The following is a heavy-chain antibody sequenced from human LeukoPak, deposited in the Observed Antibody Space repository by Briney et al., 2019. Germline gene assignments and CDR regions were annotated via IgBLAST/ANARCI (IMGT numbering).Heavy chain of an antibody. V-gene: IGHV1-18*01. CDR3: ARGSGWYGSYYYYMDV. J-gene: IGHJ6*03. D-gene: IGHD6-19*01. Sequence: ASVKVSCKASGYTFTTYNINWVRQAPGQGLEWMGWISGYNGNTNYAQKLQGRVTMTTDTSTSTAYMELRSLRSDDTAVYYCARGSGWYGSYYYYMDVWGKGTTVTISS. CDR2: ISGYNGNT. CDR1: GYTFTTYN.